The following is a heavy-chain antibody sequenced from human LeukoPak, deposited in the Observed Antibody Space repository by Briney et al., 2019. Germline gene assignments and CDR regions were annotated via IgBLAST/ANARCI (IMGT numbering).Heavy chain of an antibody. D-gene: IGHD1-26*01. J-gene: IGHJ4*02. V-gene: IGHV3-30*18. CDR1: GFTFSSYG. Sequence: PGGSLRLSCAASGFTFSSYGMHWVRQAPGKGLEWVAVISYDGSNKYYADSVKGRFTISRDNSKNTLYLQMNSLRAEDTAVYYCAKDRENSGSYYFDYWGQGTLVTVYS. CDR3: AKDRENSGSYYFDY. CDR2: ISYDGSNK.